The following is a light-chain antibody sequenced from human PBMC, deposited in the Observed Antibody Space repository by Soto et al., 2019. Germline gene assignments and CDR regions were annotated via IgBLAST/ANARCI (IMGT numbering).Light chain of an antibody. CDR3: GTWDSSLSAGRV. Sequence: QSALTQPPSVSAAPGQKVTISCSGSSSNIGNNYVSWYQQLPGTAPKLLIYENNKRPSGIPDRFSGSKSGTSATLGITGLQTGDEADYYCGTWDSSLSAGRVFGGGTKVTVL. J-gene: IGLJ3*02. V-gene: IGLV1-51*02. CDR2: ENN. CDR1: SSNIGNNY.